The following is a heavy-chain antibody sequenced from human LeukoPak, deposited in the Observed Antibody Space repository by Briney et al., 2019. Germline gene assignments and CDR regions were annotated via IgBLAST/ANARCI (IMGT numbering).Heavy chain of an antibody. Sequence: PGGSLKLSCAASGFTFSGSAMHWVRQASGKGLDWVGRIRSKANSYATAYAASVKGRFTISRDDSKNTAYLQMNSLKTEDTAVYYCTRLDSGYDYGEYYFDYWGQGTLVTVSS. D-gene: IGHD5-12*01. CDR1: GFTFSGSA. CDR2: IRSKANSYAT. CDR3: TRLDSGYDYGEYYFDY. V-gene: IGHV3-73*01. J-gene: IGHJ4*02.